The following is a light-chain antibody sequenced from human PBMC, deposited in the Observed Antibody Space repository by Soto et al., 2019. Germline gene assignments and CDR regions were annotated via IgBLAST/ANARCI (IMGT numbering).Light chain of an antibody. J-gene: IGLJ1*01. CDR3: CSYADSSTYV. CDR1: SSYVGSYNL. V-gene: IGLV2-23*01. CDR2: EDS. Sequence: QSVLTQPASVSGSPGQSITISCTGTSSYVGSYNLVSWYQQHPGKAPKLIIYEDSKRPSGVSNRFSGSKSGSTASLTISGLQTEDEADYYCCSYADSSTYVFGTGTKSPS.